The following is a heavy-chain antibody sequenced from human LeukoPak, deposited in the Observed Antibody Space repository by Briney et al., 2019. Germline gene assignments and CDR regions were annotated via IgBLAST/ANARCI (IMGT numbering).Heavy chain of an antibody. CDR3: ARLGINPYSRTYYFDY. CDR2: ITGSGDGT. Sequence: GSLRLSCAASGFTFSTYAMTWVRQAPGKGLEWVSSITGSGDGTSAADSVTGRFSISRDNSKSTLYLQMNSLRVEDTALYYCARLGINPYSRTYYFDYWGQGTLVTVSS. D-gene: IGHD6-13*01. CDR1: GFTFSTYA. V-gene: IGHV3-23*01. J-gene: IGHJ4*02.